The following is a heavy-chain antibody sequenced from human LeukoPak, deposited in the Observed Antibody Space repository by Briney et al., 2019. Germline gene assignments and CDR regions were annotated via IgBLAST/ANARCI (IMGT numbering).Heavy chain of an antibody. CDR3: ARYKGDVFYI. V-gene: IGHV5-51*06. Sequence: GESLKISCEGPGYCFSNYWICWVRQMLRKGLEWVCIIYPGDSDTRYSPSVQGQVTISPDKTISTAYLHSSTLKASATGLYYGARYKGDVFYIWDQGIMVTVSS. J-gene: IGHJ3*02. CDR1: GYCFSNYW. D-gene: IGHD1-14*01. CDR2: IYPGDSDT.